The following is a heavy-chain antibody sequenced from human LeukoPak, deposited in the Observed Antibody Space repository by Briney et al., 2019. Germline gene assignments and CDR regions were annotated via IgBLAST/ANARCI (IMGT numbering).Heavy chain of an antibody. D-gene: IGHD5-18*01. CDR3: ARTTEGGYTYDYFYYYYMDV. CDR1: GGSISSYY. J-gene: IGHJ6*03. V-gene: IGHV4-59*01. CDR2: IYYSGST. Sequence: SETLSLTCTVSGGSISSYYWSWIRQPPGKGLEWIGYIYYSGSTNYNPSLKSRVTISVGTSKNQFSLKLSSVTAADTAVYYCARTTEGGYTYDYFYYYYMDVWGKGTTVTISS.